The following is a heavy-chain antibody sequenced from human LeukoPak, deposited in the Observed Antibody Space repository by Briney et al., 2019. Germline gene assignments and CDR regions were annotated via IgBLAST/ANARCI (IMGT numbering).Heavy chain of an antibody. V-gene: IGHV1-2*02. CDR3: ARDGITMVRGEFDP. J-gene: IGHJ5*02. Sequence: ASVKVSCKASGYTFTGYYMHWVRQAPGQGLEGMGWINPNSGGTNYAQKFQGRVTMTRDTSISTAYMELSRLRSDDTAVYYCARDGITMVRGEFDPWGQGTLVTVSS. D-gene: IGHD3-10*01. CDR2: INPNSGGT. CDR1: GYTFTGYY.